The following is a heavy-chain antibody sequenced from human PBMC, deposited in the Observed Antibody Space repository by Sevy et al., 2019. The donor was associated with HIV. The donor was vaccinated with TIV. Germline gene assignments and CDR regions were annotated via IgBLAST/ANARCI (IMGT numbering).Heavy chain of an antibody. CDR3: ARHEGAYCSSTSCYAVGYFEY. J-gene: IGHJ4*02. CDR1: GGSISSSSYY. CDR2: IYYSGST. D-gene: IGHD2-2*01. V-gene: IGHV4-39*01. Sequence: SETLSLTCTVSGGSISSSSYYWGWIRQPPGKGLEWIGSIYYSGSTYYNPSLKSRVTISVDTSKNQFSLKLSSVTAADTAVYYCARHEGAYCSSTSCYAVGYFEYWGQGTLVTVSS.